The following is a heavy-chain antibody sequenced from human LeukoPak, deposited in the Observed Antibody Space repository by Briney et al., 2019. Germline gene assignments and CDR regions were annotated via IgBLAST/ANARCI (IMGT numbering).Heavy chain of an antibody. J-gene: IGHJ6*03. V-gene: IGHV4-39*01. CDR2: IHYSGST. CDR3: ARLYYDSSGYYFRNYYYMDV. Sequence: SETLSLTCTVSGGSISSSTYYWGWIRQPPGKGLEWIGSIHYSGSTYYNPSLKSRVTISVDTSKNQFSLKLSSVTAADTAVYYCARLYYDSSGYYFRNYYYMDVWGKGTSVTVSS. CDR1: GGSISSSTYY. D-gene: IGHD3-22*01.